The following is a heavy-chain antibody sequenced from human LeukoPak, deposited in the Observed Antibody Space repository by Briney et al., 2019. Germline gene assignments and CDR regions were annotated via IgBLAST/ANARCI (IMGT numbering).Heavy chain of an antibody. V-gene: IGHV4-39*01. J-gene: IGHJ4*02. Sequence: PSETLSLTCTVSGGSISNSSSYWGWIRQPPGKGLEWIGTIYYGGTTYYNPSLKSRVTISVDTSKNQFSLKLSSVTAADTAVYYCATTTVVTSGFDYWGQGTLVTVSS. CDR3: ATTTVVTSGFDY. D-gene: IGHD4-23*01. CDR1: GGSISNSSSY. CDR2: IYYGGTT.